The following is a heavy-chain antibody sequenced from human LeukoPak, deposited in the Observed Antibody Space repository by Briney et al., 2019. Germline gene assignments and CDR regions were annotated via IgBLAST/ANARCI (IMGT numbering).Heavy chain of an antibody. CDR1: GGSISSDY. CDR3: ARGRDYYGSGSYYKGVYYFDY. V-gene: IGHV4-59*12. Sequence: SETLSLTCTVSGGSISSDYWSWIRQPPGKGLEWIGYIYYSGSTNYNPSLKSRVTISVDTSKNQFSLKLSSVTAADTAVYYCARGRDYYGSGSYYKGVYYFDYWGQGTLVTVSS. J-gene: IGHJ4*02. CDR2: IYYSGST. D-gene: IGHD3-10*01.